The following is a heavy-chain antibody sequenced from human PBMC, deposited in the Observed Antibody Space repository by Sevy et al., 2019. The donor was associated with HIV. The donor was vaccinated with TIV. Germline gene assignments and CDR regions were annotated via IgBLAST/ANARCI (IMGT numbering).Heavy chain of an antibody. CDR3: ARAPPVVVVPGAPSWFDP. CDR2: INHSGST. CDR1: GGSFSGYF. V-gene: IGHV4-34*01. D-gene: IGHD2-2*01. J-gene: IGHJ5*02. Sequence: SETLSLTCAVYGGSFSGYFWNWIRHPPGKALEWIGEINHSGSTNYNPSLKSRVTISVDTSKNQFSLKLNSVTAADTAVYYCARAPPVVVVPGAPSWFDPWGQGTLVTVSS.